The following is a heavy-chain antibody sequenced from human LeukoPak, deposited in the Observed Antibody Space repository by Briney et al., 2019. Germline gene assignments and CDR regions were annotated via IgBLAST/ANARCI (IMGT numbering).Heavy chain of an antibody. D-gene: IGHD2/OR15-2a*01. J-gene: IGHJ3*02. CDR3: ARSGGSGRASGTTLGAFDI. CDR1: AYSIGSGYY. CDR2: IYYSGST. V-gene: IGHV4-61*01. Sequence: SETLSLTCAVSAYSIGSGYYWGWIRQPPGKGLEWSGYIYYSGSTNYNPSLKSRVAISVDTSKNQFSLKLTSVTAADTAVYYCARSGGSGRASGTTLGAFDIWGQGTMVTVSS.